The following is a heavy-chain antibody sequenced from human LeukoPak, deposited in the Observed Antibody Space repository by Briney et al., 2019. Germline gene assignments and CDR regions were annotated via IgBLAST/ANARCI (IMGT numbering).Heavy chain of an antibody. J-gene: IGHJ4*02. D-gene: IGHD6-19*01. CDR1: GFTFSSCW. CDR2: IKQDGTEK. CDR3: ARGHSSGWRISTRPLHY. Sequence: PPGGSLRPSCAASGFTFSSCWMNWVRQAPGKGLEWVANIKQDGTEKYFVDSVKGRFTISRDNAKNSLYLQINSRRAEDTAVYYCARGHSSGWRISTRPLHYWGQGTLVTVSS. V-gene: IGHV3-7*01.